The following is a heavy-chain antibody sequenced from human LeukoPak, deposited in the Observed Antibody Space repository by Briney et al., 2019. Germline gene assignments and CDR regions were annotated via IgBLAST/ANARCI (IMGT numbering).Heavy chain of an antibody. CDR1: GGSFSGYY. D-gene: IGHD3-22*01. Sequence: PSETLSLTCAVYGGSFSGYYWSWIRQPPGKGLEWIGEINHSGSTNYNPSLKSRVTISVDTSKNQFSLKLSSVTAADTAVYYCARRAMIVARRAFDIWGQGTMVTVSS. J-gene: IGHJ3*02. CDR2: INHSGST. V-gene: IGHV4-34*01. CDR3: ARRAMIVARRAFDI.